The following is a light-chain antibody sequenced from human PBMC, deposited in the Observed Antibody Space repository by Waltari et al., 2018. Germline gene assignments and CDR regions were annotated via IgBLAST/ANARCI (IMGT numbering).Light chain of an antibody. CDR3: QSFDSRLSDGVV. V-gene: IGLV1-40*01. J-gene: IGLJ2*01. CDR2: GNH. Sequence: QSVLTQPPSVSGTPGQRVTISCTGSSPNSGEGQHVHWYQQIPGTAPKLLISGNHHRPSGVPVRFSGSKSGTSSSLATTGLQAEDEGDYSCQSFDSRLSDGVVFGGRTKVTVL. CDR1: SPNSGEGQH.